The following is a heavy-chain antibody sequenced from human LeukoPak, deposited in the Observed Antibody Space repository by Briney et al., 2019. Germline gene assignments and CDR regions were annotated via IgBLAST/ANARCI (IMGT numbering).Heavy chain of an antibody. CDR2: INPSGGST. CDR3: ARGSYDYGDYPPPVDGMDV. D-gene: IGHD4-17*01. Sequence: ASVKVSCKASGYTFTSYYMHWVRQAPGQGLEWMGIINPSGGSTSYAQKFQGRVTMTRDTSTSTVYMEVSSLRSEDTAVYYCARGSYDYGDYPPPVDGMDVWGQGTTVTVSS. CDR1: GYTFTSYY. J-gene: IGHJ6*02. V-gene: IGHV1-46*01.